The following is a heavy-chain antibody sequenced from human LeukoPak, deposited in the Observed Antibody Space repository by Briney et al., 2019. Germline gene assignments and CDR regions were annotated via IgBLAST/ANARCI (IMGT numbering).Heavy chain of an antibody. CDR1: GFTFSNAW. D-gene: IGHD5-18*01. CDR2: IKSKTDDGTT. V-gene: IGHV3-15*01. Sequence: PGGSLRLSCAASGFTFSNAWMSWVRQAPGKGLEWVGRIKSKTDDGTTDYAAPVKGRFTISRDDSKNTLYLQMNSLKTEDTAVYYCTTEGRGYSYGYYYYYMDVWGKGTTVTVSS. J-gene: IGHJ6*03. CDR3: TTEGRGYSYGYYYYYMDV.